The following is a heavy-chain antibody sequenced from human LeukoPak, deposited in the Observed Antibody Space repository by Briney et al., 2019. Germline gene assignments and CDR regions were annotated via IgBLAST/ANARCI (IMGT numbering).Heavy chain of an antibody. CDR3: TTTGATGGY. Sequence: GGSLRLSCAASGFTFSNAWMTWVRQAPGKGLEWVGLVKSKTAGGTTDYAAPVKGRFAISRDDSKNTKYLQMSSLEIEDAGIYYCTTTGATGGYWGQGTLVTVSS. CDR1: GFTFSNAW. CDR2: VKSKTAGGTT. V-gene: IGHV3-15*01. J-gene: IGHJ4*02. D-gene: IGHD4/OR15-4a*01.